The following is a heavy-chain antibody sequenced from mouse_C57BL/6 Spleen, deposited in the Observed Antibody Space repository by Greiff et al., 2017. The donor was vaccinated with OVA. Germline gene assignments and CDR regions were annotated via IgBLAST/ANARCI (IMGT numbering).Heavy chain of an antibody. D-gene: IGHD2-4*01. CDR1: GYTFTDYY. Sequence: VQLQQSGPELVKPGASVKISCKASGYTFTDYYMNWVKQSHGKSLEWIGDINPNNGGTSYNQKFKGKATLTVDKSSSTAYMELRSLTSEDSAVYYCARGEEYDYDWFAYWGQGTLVTVSA. J-gene: IGHJ3*01. V-gene: IGHV1-26*01. CDR2: INPNNGGT. CDR3: ARGEEYDYDWFAY.